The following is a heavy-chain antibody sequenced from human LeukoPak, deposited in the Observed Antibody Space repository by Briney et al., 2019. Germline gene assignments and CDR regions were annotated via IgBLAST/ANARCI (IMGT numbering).Heavy chain of an antibody. V-gene: IGHV1-46*01. J-gene: IGHJ6*03. CDR2: ISPSGGST. CDR1: GYTFTSNY. D-gene: IGHD5-12*01. CDR3: ASGHSGYELDYYYYYMDV. Sequence: GASVKVSCKAFGYTFTSNYMHWVRQAPGQGPEWMGVISPSGGSTTYAQKFQGRVTLTRDMSTSTDYLELSSLRSEDTAVYYCASGHSGYELDYYYYYMDVWGKGTTVTVSS.